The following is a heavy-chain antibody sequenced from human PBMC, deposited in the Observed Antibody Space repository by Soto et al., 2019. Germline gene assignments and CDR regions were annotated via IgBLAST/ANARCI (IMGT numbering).Heavy chain of an antibody. CDR3: ARHPLYYYDSSGYSWFDP. V-gene: IGHV4-31*03. CDR1: GGSISIRGYY. J-gene: IGHJ5*02. Sequence: SVTLSLTCTVSGGSISIRGYYLSWIRQHPGNCLEWIGYIYYSGSTYYNPSLKSRVTISVDTSKNQFSLKLSSVTAADTAVYYCARHPLYYYDSSGYSWFDPWGQGTLVTVSS. D-gene: IGHD3-22*01. CDR2: IYYSGST.